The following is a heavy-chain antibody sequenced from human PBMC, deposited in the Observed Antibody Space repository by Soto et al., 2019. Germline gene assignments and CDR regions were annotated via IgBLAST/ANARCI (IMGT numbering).Heavy chain of an antibody. CDR1: GYTFTNYG. CDR3: ARGTAWGLRGVVSY. V-gene: IGHV1-18*04. CDR2: ISAYNGDT. Sequence: ASVKVSCKTSGYTFTNYGITWVRQAPGQGLKWMGWISAYNGDTNYAQKFQGRVIMTTDTSTTTAYMELRSLRSDDKAVYYRARGTAWGLRGVVSYWGQGTLVNVSS. D-gene: IGHD1-26*01. J-gene: IGHJ4*02.